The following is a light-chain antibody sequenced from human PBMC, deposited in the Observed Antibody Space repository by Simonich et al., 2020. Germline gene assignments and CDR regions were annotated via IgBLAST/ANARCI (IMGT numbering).Light chain of an antibody. CDR1: QSVLYSSNNKNY. CDR2: WAS. J-gene: IGKJ1*01. Sequence: DIVMTPSPDSLAVSLGERATINCKSSQSVLYSSNNKNYLAWYQQKPGQPPKLLIYWASTPESGVPDRFSGSGSGTDFTLTISSLQAEDVAVYYCQQYYSTRTFGQGTKVESK. CDR3: QQYYSTRT. V-gene: IGKV4-1*01.